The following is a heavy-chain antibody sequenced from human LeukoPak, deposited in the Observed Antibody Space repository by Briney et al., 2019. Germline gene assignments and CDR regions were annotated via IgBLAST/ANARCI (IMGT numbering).Heavy chain of an antibody. J-gene: IGHJ4*02. CDR1: GFTFSSYA. V-gene: IGHV3-23*01. CDR2: ISGSGGST. Sequence: PGGSLRLSCAASGFTFSSYAMSWVRQAPGKGLEWVSAISGSGGSTYYADSVKGRFTISRDNSKNTLYLQMNSLRAEDTAVYYCAKDTYVVVAATEYFDYWGQGTLVTVSS. D-gene: IGHD2-15*01. CDR3: AKDTYVVVAATEYFDY.